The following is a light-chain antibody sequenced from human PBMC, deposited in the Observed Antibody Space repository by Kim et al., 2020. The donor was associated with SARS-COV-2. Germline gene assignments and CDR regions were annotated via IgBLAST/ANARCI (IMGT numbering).Light chain of an antibody. CDR3: QQSYSTPRT. V-gene: IGKV1-39*01. CDR2: AAS. J-gene: IGKJ1*01. Sequence: ASVWNRVTLTCRASQSISNYLNWYQKKPRKAPKLLIYAASSLQSGVPSRFSGSGSGTDFTLTISSLQPEDFATYYCQQSYSTPRTFGQGTKVDIK. CDR1: QSISNY.